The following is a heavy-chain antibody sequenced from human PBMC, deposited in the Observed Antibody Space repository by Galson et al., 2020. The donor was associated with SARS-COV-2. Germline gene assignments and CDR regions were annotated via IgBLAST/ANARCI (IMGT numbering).Heavy chain of an antibody. V-gene: IGHV1-69*13. J-gene: IGHJ6*02. CDR2: IIHIFGTA. D-gene: IGHD6-19*01. Sequence: GASVQVSCKASRGTFSSYAIRWVRPAPGQGLEWMGGIIHIFGTANYAQKFQGRVTITADESTSTAYMERSSLRSEDTAVYYCARGGWVDRYDYDYYGMDVWGQGTTVTGS. CDR3: ARGGWVDRYDYDYYGMDV. CDR1: RGTFSSYA.